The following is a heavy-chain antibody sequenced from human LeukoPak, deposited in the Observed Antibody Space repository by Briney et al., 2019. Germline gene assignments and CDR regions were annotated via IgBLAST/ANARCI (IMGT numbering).Heavy chain of an antibody. CDR3: AREKNPFEDSSGYIDY. J-gene: IGHJ4*02. CDR2: IYYSGST. V-gene: IGHV4-31*03. D-gene: IGHD3-22*01. Sequence: PSQTLSLTCTVSGGSISSGGYYWSWIRQHPGKGLEWIGYIYYSGSTYYNPSLKSRVTISVDTSENQFSLKLSSVTAADTAVYYCAREKNPFEDSSGYIDYWGQGTLVTVSS. CDR1: GGSISSGGYY.